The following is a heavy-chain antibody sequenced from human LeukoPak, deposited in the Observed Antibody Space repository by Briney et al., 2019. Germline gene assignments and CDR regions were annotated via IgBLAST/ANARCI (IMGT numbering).Heavy chain of an antibody. Sequence: SETLSLTCAVSGGSISSGGYSWSWIRQPPGKGLEWIGYIYHSGSTYYNPSLKSRVTISVDRSKNQFSLKLSSVTAADTAVYYCARPRYSSSWFPFDSWGQGTLVTVSS. CDR3: ARPRYSSSWFPFDS. V-gene: IGHV4-30-2*01. J-gene: IGHJ4*02. D-gene: IGHD6-13*01. CDR1: GGSISSGGYS. CDR2: IYHSGST.